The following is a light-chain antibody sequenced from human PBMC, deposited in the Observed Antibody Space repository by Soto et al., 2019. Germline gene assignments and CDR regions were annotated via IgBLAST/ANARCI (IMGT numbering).Light chain of an antibody. V-gene: IGKV1-12*01. CDR2: GAS. CDR1: QDVGKW. CDR3: QRRSNWPLAIT. J-gene: IGKJ5*01. Sequence: DIQMTQSPPSVSASVGERVAITCGASQDVGKWLAWYQQKPGKAPTLLIHGASSLQSGVPPRYSGSGYGTDFTLTISSLQPEDCAVYYCQRRSNWPLAITFGQGTRLEIK.